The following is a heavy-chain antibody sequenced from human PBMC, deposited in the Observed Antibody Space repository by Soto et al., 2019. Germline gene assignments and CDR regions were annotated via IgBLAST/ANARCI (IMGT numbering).Heavy chain of an antibody. V-gene: IGHV4-34*08. J-gene: IGHJ5*02. CDR1: GGTFDGYY. Sequence: PSEPLSLTCALYGGTFDGYYWSWIRQSPGKGLEWIGEIHHSGSTKYNPSLKSRVSLSVDTSTKQFSLKMTSMTAADRGVYYCVSGVESSSGIHTLGQRAALTVSS. D-gene: IGHD2-15*01. CDR2: IHHSGST. CDR3: VSGVESSSGIHT.